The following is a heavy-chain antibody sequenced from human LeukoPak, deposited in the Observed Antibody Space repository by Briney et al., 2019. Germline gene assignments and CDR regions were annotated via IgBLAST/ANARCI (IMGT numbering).Heavy chain of an antibody. CDR3: ARETYYYDSSGYSNYFDY. Sequence: GGSLRLSCAASGFTFSNAWMSWVRQAPGEGLEWVSSISSSSSYIYYADSVKGRFTISRDNAKNSLYLQMNSLRAEDTAVYYCARETYYYDSSGYSNYFDYWGQGTLVTVSS. CDR2: ISSSSSYI. CDR1: GFTFSNAW. V-gene: IGHV3-21*01. D-gene: IGHD3-22*01. J-gene: IGHJ4*02.